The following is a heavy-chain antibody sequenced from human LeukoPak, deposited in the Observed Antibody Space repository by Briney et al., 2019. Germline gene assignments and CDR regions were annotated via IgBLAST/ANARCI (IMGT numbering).Heavy chain of an antibody. V-gene: IGHV3-7*03. CDR1: GFTFKDYW. CDR3: ARDLHLIAAAGTPHPAPWFDP. CDR2: INKEGNEE. J-gene: IGHJ5*02. D-gene: IGHD6-13*01. Sequence: PGGSLRLSCAASGFTFKDYWMSWVRQAPGKGPEWVANINKEGNEEHFVDSVKGRFTVSSDNAKNSLFLQMNSLRVEYTAVYYCARDLHLIAAAGTPHPAPWFDPWGQGTLVTVSS.